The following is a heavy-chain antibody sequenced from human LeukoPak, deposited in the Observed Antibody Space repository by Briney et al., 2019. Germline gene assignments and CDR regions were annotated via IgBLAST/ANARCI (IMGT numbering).Heavy chain of an antibody. D-gene: IGHD3-10*02. V-gene: IGHV3-48*04. J-gene: IGHJ4*02. CDR3: ARGLFGY. CDR2: ISWNSGSI. CDR1: GFTFSSYA. Sequence: GGSLRLSCAASGFTFSSYAMTWVRQAPGKGLEWVSGISWNSGSIGYADSVKGRFTISRDNAKNSLYLQMNSLRAEDTAVYYCARGLFGYWGQGTLVTVSS.